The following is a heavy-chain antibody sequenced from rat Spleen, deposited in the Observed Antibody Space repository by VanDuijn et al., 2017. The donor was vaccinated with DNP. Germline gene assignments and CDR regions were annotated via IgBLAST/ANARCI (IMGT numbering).Heavy chain of an antibody. V-gene: IGHV5-7*01. CDR2: ISYNGGTP. CDR1: GFTFSDYN. CDR3: ARHRTISPYYYDMDA. Sequence: EVQLVESGGGLVQPGRSLKLSCIASGFTFSDYNMAWVRQAPAKGLEWVATISYNGGTPYYRDSVKGRFTISRDNAQSTLYLQMDSLRSEDTATYYCARHRTISPYYYDMDAWGQGASVTVSS. J-gene: IGHJ4*01.